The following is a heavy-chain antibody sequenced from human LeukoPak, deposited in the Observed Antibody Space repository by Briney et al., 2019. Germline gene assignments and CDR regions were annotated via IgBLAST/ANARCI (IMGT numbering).Heavy chain of an antibody. V-gene: IGHV5-51*01. J-gene: IGHJ6*03. CDR3: ARHYYGSGSYFGYYYYYMDV. D-gene: IGHD3-10*01. CDR2: IYPGDSDT. CDR1: GYSFTSYW. Sequence: GESLKISCKGSGYSFTSYWIGWVRQMPGKGLEWMGIIYPGDSDTRYSPSFQGQVTISADKSISTAYLQWSSLKASDTAMYYCARHYYGSGSYFGYYYYYMDVWGKGTTVTVS.